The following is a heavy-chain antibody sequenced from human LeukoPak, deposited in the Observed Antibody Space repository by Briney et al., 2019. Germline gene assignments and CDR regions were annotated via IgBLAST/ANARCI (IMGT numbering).Heavy chain of an antibody. CDR2: INPNSGGT. Sequence: ASVKVSCKASGYSFTDYLMHWVRQAPGQGLERMGWINPNSGGTKYAQKFQGRVTMTRDTSISTAYMEVSRVRSDDTAVYYCARFYYDSSGRFDYWGQGTLVTVSS. V-gene: IGHV1-2*02. D-gene: IGHD3-22*01. J-gene: IGHJ4*02. CDR1: GYSFTDYL. CDR3: ARFYYDSSGRFDY.